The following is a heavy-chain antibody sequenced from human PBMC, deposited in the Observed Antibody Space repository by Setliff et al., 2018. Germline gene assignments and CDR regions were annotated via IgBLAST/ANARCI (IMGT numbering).Heavy chain of an antibody. CDR3: ARDAIGPFLFYMDD. V-gene: IGHV3-30*04. CDR2: ISYDKRNE. Sequence: GGSLRLSCAASGFNFGAYAMHWVRQAPGKGLEWVAVISYDKRNEYYADSVKGRFTISRDNSRNTMYLQMNSLKGEATAVYFFARDAIGPFLFYMDDWGKGTTVTFSS. CDR1: GFNFGAYA. J-gene: IGHJ6*03. D-gene: IGHD3-16*01.